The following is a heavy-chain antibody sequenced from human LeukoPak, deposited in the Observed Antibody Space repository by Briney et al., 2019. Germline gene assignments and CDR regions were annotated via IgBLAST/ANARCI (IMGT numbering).Heavy chain of an antibody. J-gene: IGHJ3*02. V-gene: IGHV1-8*01. Sequence: ASVKVSCKASGYTFTSYDINWVRQATGQGLEWMGWMNPNSGNTGYAQKFQGRVTMTRNTSISTAYMELSSLRSEDTAVYYCARVVYYGSSGVYAFDIWGQGTMVTVSS. CDR1: GYTFTSYD. CDR3: ARVVYYGSSGVYAFDI. D-gene: IGHD3-22*01. CDR2: MNPNSGNT.